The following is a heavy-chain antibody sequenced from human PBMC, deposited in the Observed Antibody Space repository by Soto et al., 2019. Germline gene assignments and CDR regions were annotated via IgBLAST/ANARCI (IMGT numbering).Heavy chain of an antibody. CDR2: MNPNSGNT. CDR1: GYTFTSYD. V-gene: IGHV1-8*01. J-gene: IGHJ6*02. Sequence: ASVKVSCKASGYTFTSYDINWVRQATGQGLEWMGWMNPNSGNTGYAQKFQGRVTMTRNTSISTAYMELSSLRSEDTAVYYCARYQWLVDYYGMDVWGQGTTVTVSS. CDR3: ARYQWLVDYYGMDV. D-gene: IGHD6-19*01.